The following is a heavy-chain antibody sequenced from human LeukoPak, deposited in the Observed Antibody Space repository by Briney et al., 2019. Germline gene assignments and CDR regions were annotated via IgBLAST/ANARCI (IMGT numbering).Heavy chain of an antibody. CDR1: GFTLSSYA. CDR3: ARQGGSYVGFKN. D-gene: IGHD1-26*01. Sequence: PGGSLRLSCTASGFTLSSYAMSWVRQAPGKGLEWIGSIYYSGSTYYNPSLKSRVTISVDTSKNQFSLKLSSVTAADTAVYYCARQGGSYVGFKNWGQGTLVTVSS. V-gene: IGHV4-39*01. CDR2: IYYSGST. J-gene: IGHJ4*02.